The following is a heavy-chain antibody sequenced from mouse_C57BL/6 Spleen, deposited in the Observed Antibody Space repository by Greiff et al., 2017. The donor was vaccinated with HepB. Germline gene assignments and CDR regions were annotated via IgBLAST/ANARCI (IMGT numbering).Heavy chain of an antibody. CDR2: FYPGSGSI. CDR1: GYTFTEYT. D-gene: IGHD1-1*01. Sequence: VQLQHSGAELVKPGASVKLSCKASGYTFTEYTIHWVKQRSGQGLEWIGWFYPGSGSIKYNENFKDKATLTADKSSSTVYMELSRLTSEDSAVYFCARHEEGAVVAPGGMDYWGQGTSVTVAS. V-gene: IGHV1-62-2*01. J-gene: IGHJ4*01. CDR3: ARHEEGAVVAPGGMDY.